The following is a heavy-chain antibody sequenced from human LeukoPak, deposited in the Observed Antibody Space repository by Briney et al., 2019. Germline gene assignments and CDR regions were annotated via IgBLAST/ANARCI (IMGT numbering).Heavy chain of an antibody. J-gene: IGHJ3*02. CDR2: INHSGRT. Sequence: SETLSLTCAVYGGSFSGYYWSWLRQPPGKGLEWIGEINHSGRTNYNPSLKSRVTISVDTSKNPFSLRLSSVTAADTAVYYCARGVTYYYGSGRYYSRKDAFDIWGQGTMVTVSS. CDR1: GGSFSGYY. D-gene: IGHD3-10*01. V-gene: IGHV4-34*01. CDR3: ARGVTYYYGSGRYYSRKDAFDI.